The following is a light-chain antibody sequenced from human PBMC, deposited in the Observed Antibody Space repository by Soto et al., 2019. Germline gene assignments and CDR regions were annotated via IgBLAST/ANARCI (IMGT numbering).Light chain of an antibody. Sequence: SGLTYAPGTPSMSPVKTSIGSDRASESLASSRLAWYRQKPGQSPRLLIYDVSRRATGIPDRFSGSGSGTDFALSISRLEPEDFAVYFCHQYQTSPWTFGRGTKV. V-gene: IGKV3-20*01. CDR3: HQYQTSPWT. CDR2: DVS. J-gene: IGKJ1*01. CDR1: ESLASSR.